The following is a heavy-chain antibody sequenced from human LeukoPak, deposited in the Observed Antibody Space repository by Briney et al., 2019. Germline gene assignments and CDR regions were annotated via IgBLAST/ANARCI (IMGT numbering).Heavy chain of an antibody. CDR3: ARGPAAMKDWFDP. Sequence: ASVKVSCKASGGTFIIYAISWVRQAPGQGLEWMGGIIPIFGTANYAQKFQGRVTITADESTSTAYMELSSLRSEDTAVYYCARGPAAMKDWFDPWGQGTLVTVSS. J-gene: IGHJ5*02. CDR1: GGTFIIYA. D-gene: IGHD2-2*01. V-gene: IGHV1-69*13. CDR2: IIPIFGTA.